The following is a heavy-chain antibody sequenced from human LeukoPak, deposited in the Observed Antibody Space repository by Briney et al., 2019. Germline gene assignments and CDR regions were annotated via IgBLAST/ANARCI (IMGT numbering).Heavy chain of an antibody. Sequence: PSETLSLTCAVYGGSFSGYYWSWSRQPPGKGLEWIGEINHSGSTNYNPSLKSRVTISVDTSKNQFSLKLSSVTAADTAMYYCARGQRAHVEWSNYMDVWGKGTTVTVSS. CDR2: INHSGST. CDR3: ARGQRAHVEWSNYMDV. D-gene: IGHD3-3*01. CDR1: GGSFSGYY. J-gene: IGHJ6*03. V-gene: IGHV4-34*01.